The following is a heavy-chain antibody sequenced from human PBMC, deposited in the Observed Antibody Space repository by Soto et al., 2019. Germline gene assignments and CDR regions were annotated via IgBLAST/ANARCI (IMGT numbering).Heavy chain of an antibody. CDR2: INPNSGGT. Sequence: GPSVKVSCKASGYTFTGYYMHWVRQAPGQGLEWMGWINPNSGGTNYAQKFQGWVTMTRDTSISTAYMELSRLRSDDTAVYYCERGCGYSYGYDYFDYCGQGTLVTVYS. J-gene: IGHJ4*02. D-gene: IGHD5-18*01. V-gene: IGHV1-2*04. CDR1: GYTFTGYY. CDR3: ERGCGYSYGYDYFDY.